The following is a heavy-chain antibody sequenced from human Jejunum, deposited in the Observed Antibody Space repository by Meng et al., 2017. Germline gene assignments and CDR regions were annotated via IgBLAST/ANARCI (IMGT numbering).Heavy chain of an antibody. V-gene: IGHV3-53*01. CDR2: MYSGGNT. CDR1: GFDVFTNY. Sequence: GGSLRLSWAASGFDVFTNYMSWVRQAPGKGLEWVSVMYSGGNTYYADSVKGRFTISRDGSKNTLYLQMNSLRAEDTAVYYCTKDWVAVADWGQGTLVTVSS. CDR3: TKDWVAVAD. J-gene: IGHJ4*02. D-gene: IGHD6-19*01.